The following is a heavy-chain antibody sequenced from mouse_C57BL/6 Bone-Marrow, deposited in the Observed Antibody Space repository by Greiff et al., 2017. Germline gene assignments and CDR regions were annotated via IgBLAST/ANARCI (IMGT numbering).Heavy chain of an antibody. V-gene: IGHV5-6*02. CDR3: ARPLRY. Sequence: EVKLVESGGDLVKPGGSLKLSCAASGFTFSSYGMSWVRQTPDKRLEWVATISSGGSYTYYPDSVKGRFTISRDNAKNTLYLQMSSLKSEDTAMYYCARPLRYWGQGTTLTVSS. CDR2: ISSGGSYT. CDR1: GFTFSSYG. J-gene: IGHJ2*01.